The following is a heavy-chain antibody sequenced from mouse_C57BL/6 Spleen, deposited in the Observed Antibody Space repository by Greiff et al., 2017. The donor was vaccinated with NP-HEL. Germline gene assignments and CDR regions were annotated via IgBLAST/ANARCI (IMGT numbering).Heavy chain of an antibody. J-gene: IGHJ4*01. Sequence: QVQLQQSGAELVKPGASVKLSCKASGYTFTEYTIHWVKQRSGQGLEWIGWFYPGSGSIKYNEKFKDKATLTADKSSSTVYMELSRLTSEESAVYFGARHEDRGMVTTGYAMDYWGQGTSVTVSS. CDR1: GYTFTEYT. CDR3: ARHEDRGMVTTGYAMDY. D-gene: IGHD2-2*01. V-gene: IGHV1-62-2*01. CDR2: FYPGSGSI.